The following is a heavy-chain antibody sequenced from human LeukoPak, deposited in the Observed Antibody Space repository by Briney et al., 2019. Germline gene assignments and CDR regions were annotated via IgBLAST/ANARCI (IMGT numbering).Heavy chain of an antibody. V-gene: IGHV4-34*01. Sequence: SETLSLTCAVYGGSFSGYYWSWIRQPPGKGLEWIGEINHSGSTNYNPSLKSRVTISVDTSKNQFSLKLSSVTAADTALYFCARRKGVWGNYFDPWGQGTLVTVSS. CDR3: ARRKGVWGNYFDP. CDR1: GGSFSGYY. CDR2: INHSGST. J-gene: IGHJ5*02. D-gene: IGHD3-16*01.